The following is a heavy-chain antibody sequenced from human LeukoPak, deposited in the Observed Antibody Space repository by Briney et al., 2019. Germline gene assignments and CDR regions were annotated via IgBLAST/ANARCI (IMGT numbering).Heavy chain of an antibody. CDR2: IIPIFGTA. Sequence: VASVKVSCKASGGTFSSYAISWVRQAPGQGLEWMGRIIPIFGTANYAQKFQGRVTITTDESTSTAYMELSSLRSEDTAVYYCARHEGYSTSWYYYWGQGTLVTVSS. D-gene: IGHD6-13*01. V-gene: IGHV1-69*05. CDR1: GGTFSSYA. CDR3: ARHEGYSTSWYYY. J-gene: IGHJ4*02.